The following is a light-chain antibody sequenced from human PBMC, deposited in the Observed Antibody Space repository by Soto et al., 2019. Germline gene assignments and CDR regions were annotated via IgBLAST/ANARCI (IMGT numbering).Light chain of an antibody. CDR2: YDS. Sequence: SYERTQPPSVSVAPGKTARITCGGNNIGSKSVHWYQQKPGQAPVLVIYYDSDRPSGIPERFSGSKSGNTATLTISRVEDGDEADYYCQVWDSSSDHRAVFGGGTQLTVL. J-gene: IGLJ7*01. CDR1: NIGSKS. CDR3: QVWDSSSDHRAV. V-gene: IGLV3-21*04.